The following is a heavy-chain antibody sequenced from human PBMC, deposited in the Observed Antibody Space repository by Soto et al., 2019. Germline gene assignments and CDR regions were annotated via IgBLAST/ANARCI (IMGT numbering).Heavy chain of an antibody. D-gene: IGHD3-10*01. Sequence: SETLSLTCTFSGGSIRSGGYYWSWIRQHPGKGLEWIGYIYYSGSTYYNPSLKSRVTISVDTSKNQFSLKLSSVTAADTAVYYCARGGGYGSGVHWFDPWGQGTLVTVSS. CDR3: ARGGGYGSGVHWFDP. CDR2: IYYSGST. V-gene: IGHV4-31*03. J-gene: IGHJ5*02. CDR1: GGSIRSGGYY.